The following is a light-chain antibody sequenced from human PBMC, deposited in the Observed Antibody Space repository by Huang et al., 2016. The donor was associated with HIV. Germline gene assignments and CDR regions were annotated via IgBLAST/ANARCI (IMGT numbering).Light chain of an antibody. V-gene: IGKV3-11*01. J-gene: IGKJ4*01. CDR3: QQRSNWPLT. CDR2: VAS. Sequence: EIVLTQTPATLSLSPGERATLSCRASQSVGRARQSVSSSIAWYQQRPGQAPRRIIYVASNRATGLPPRFSGSESGTDFTLTISSLEPEDFAVYYCQQRSNWPLTFGGGTKVEIK. CDR1: QSVGRARQSVSSS.